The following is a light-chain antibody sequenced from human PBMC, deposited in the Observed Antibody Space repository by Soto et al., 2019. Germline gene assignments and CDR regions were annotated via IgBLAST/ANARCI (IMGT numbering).Light chain of an antibody. J-gene: IGKJ4*01. CDR1: QSVSNNY. V-gene: IGKV3-20*01. CDR3: QQYASSPVT. Sequence: ENVLTQSPGTLSLSPGDRASLSCRASQSVSNNYLAWHQQRPGQAPRLLILGASNRATGVPDRFTGSASGTDFTLTISRLQPEDFALYFCQQYASSPVTFGGGTKVDIK. CDR2: GAS.